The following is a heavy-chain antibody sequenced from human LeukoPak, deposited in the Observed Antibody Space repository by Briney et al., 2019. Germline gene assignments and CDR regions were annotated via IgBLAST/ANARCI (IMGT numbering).Heavy chain of an antibody. CDR2: ISSSSSTI. CDR1: GFTFSSYS. D-gene: IGHD2-2*01. V-gene: IGHV3-48*04. CDR3: ARGDIVVVPAAKGHLDY. Sequence: PGGSLRLSCAASGFTFSSYSMNWVRQAPGKGLEWVSYISSSSSTIYYADSVKGRFTISRDNAKNSLYLQMNSLRAEDTAVYYCARGDIVVVPAAKGHLDYWGQGTLVTVSS. J-gene: IGHJ4*02.